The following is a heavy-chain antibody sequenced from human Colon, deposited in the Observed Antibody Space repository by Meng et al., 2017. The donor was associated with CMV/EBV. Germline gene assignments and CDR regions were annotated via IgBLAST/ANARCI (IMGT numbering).Heavy chain of an antibody. CDR3: ARDRRFTF. D-gene: IGHD3-10*01. CDR1: GFTFTSYV. Sequence: VLWLGSGGGLVQPGGSMGLSCAASGFTFTSYVMSWVRQAPGKGLEWVSTIGRGSGATYADSVKGRFTMSRDNSKNTVYLEMNNLRAEDTAIYYCARDRRFTFWGQGALVTVSS. CDR2: IGRGSGA. V-gene: IGHV3-23*01. J-gene: IGHJ4*02.